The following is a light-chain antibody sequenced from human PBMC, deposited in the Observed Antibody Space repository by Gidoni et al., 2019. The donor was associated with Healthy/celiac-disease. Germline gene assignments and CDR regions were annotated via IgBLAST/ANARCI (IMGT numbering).Light chain of an antibody. CDR3: QQYNSYPRR. Sequence: DIQMTQSPSTLSASVGDRVTITCRASQSISSWLAWYQQKTGKAPKLLIYKASSLESGVPSRFSGSGSGTEFTLTISSLQPDDFATYYCQQYNSYPRRFGQGTKVEIK. V-gene: IGKV1-5*03. CDR2: KAS. CDR1: QSISSW. J-gene: IGKJ1*01.